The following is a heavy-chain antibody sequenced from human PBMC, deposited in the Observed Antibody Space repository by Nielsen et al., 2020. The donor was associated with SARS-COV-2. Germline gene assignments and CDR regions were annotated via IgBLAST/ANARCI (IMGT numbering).Heavy chain of an antibody. CDR3: ATSPPILAGGWFDP. Sequence: ASVKVSCKVSGYTLTELSMHWVRQAPGKGLEWMGGFDPEDGETIYAQKFQGRVTMTEDPSTDTAYMELSSLRSEDTAVYYCATSPPILAGGWFDPWGQGTLVTVSS. D-gene: IGHD3-3*01. CDR2: FDPEDGET. J-gene: IGHJ5*02. CDR1: GYTLTELS. V-gene: IGHV1-24*01.